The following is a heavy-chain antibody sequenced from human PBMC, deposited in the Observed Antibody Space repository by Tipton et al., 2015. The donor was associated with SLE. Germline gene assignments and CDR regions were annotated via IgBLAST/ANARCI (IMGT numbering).Heavy chain of an antibody. J-gene: IGHJ3*02. Sequence: GLVKPSETLSLTCTVSGGSISSYYWSWIRQPPGKGLEWIGYIYYSGSTNYNPSLKSRVTISVDTPKNQFSLKLSSVTTADTAVYYCARYDYGDPLGAFDIWGQGTMVTVSS. CDR2: IYYSGST. CDR1: GGSISSYY. V-gene: IGHV4-59*08. CDR3: ARYDYGDPLGAFDI. D-gene: IGHD4-17*01.